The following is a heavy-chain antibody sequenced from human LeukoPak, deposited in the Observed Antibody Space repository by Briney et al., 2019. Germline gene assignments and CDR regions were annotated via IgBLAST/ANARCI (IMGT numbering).Heavy chain of an antibody. CDR1: GYALTELS. V-gene: IGHV1-24*01. CDR3: ATGYGSGSRSGYYMDV. J-gene: IGHJ6*03. D-gene: IGHD3-10*01. Sequence: ASVKVSCKVSGYALTELSMHWVRQAPGKGLEWMGGFDPEDGETIYAQKFQGRVTMTEDTSTDTAYMELSSLRSEDTAVYYCATGYGSGSRSGYYMDVWGKGTTVTISS. CDR2: FDPEDGET.